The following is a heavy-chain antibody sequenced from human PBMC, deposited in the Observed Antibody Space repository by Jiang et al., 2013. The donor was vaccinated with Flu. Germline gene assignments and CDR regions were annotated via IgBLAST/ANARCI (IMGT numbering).Heavy chain of an antibody. CDR3: ARGVTTVQGTTLRPSYYYQGMDV. Sequence: SCAASGFVFNSYAMHWVRHAPGEGLEWVAVIWYDGSNINYSDSVKGRFTISRDNSKNNVYLEMTSLSAEDTAVYYCARGVTTVQGTTLRPSYYYQGMDVWGQGTTVTVSS. D-gene: IGHD3-10*01. V-gene: IGHV3-33*01. CDR1: GFVFNSYA. J-gene: IGHJ6*02. CDR2: IWYDGSNI.